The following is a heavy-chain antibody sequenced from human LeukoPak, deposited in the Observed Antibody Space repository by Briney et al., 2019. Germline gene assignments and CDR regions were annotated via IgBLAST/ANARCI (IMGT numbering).Heavy chain of an antibody. J-gene: IGHJ5*02. CDR3: ARDSGTSGEVKFDP. CDR2: INPNSGGT. Sequence: ASVKVSCKASGYTFTGYYMHWVRQAPGQGLEWMGWINPNSGGTNYAQKFQGRVTMTRDTSISTAYMELSRLRSDDTAVYYCARDSGTSGEVKFDPWGQGALVTVSS. CDR1: GYTFTGYY. D-gene: IGHD3-10*01. V-gene: IGHV1-2*02.